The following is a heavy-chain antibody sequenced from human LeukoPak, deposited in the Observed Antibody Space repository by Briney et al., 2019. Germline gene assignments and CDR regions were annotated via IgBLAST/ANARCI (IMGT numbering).Heavy chain of an antibody. V-gene: IGHV3-23*01. CDR3: AKDRSGGLIDY. D-gene: IGHD6-19*01. J-gene: IGHJ4*02. Sequence: GGSLRLSCAASGFTFSTFSSYAMSWVRQAPGKGLEWVSAISGSGGSTYYADSVKGRFTISRDNSKNTLYLQMNSLRAEDTAVYYCAKDRSGGLIDYWGQGTLVTVSS. CDR1: GFTFSTFSSYA. CDR2: ISGSGGST.